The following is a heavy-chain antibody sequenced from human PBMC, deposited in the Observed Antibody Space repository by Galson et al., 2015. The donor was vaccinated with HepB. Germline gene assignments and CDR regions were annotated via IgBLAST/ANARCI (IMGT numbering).Heavy chain of an antibody. D-gene: IGHD2-15*01. CDR1: GYTFISYV. V-gene: IGHV1-3*01. Sequence: SVKVSCKASGYTFISYVIYWVRQAPGQRLEWMGWVNAGNGNTKYSQKFQDRVTINRDTSASTVYMELSSLRSEDTAVYYCARGFCSGGTCYLLFDYWGQGTLVTVSS. CDR2: VNAGNGNT. J-gene: IGHJ4*02. CDR3: ARGFCSGGTCYLLFDY.